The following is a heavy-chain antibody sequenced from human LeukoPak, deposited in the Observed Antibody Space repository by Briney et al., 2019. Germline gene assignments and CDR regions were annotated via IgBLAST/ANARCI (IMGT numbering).Heavy chain of an antibody. V-gene: IGHV3-30-3*01. Sequence: PGGSLRLSCAASGFTFSSYAMHWVRQAPGKGLEWVAVISHDGSNKYYADSVKGRFTISRDNSKNTLYLQMNSLRAEDTAVYYCARDSSIAARYFDYWGQGTLVTVSS. J-gene: IGHJ4*02. CDR3: ARDSSIAARYFDY. CDR2: ISHDGSNK. CDR1: GFTFSSYA. D-gene: IGHD6-6*01.